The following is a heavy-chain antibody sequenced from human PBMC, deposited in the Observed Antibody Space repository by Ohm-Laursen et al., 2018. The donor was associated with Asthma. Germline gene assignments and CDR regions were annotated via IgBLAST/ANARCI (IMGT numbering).Heavy chain of an antibody. J-gene: IGHJ4*02. D-gene: IGHD5-18*01. Sequence: SLRLSCAAPGFTFSSYAMHWVRQAPGKGLEWVAVISYDGSNKYYADSVKGRFTISRDNSKNTLYLQMNSLRAEDTAVYYCARPNRGDSYGFLGAFYFDYWGQGTLVTVSS. CDR3: ARPNRGDSYGFLGAFYFDY. CDR2: ISYDGSNK. CDR1: GFTFSSYA. V-gene: IGHV3-30-3*01.